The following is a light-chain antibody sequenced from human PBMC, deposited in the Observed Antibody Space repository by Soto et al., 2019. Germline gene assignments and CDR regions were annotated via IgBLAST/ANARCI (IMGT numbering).Light chain of an antibody. V-gene: IGKV1-13*02. CDR2: DVS. Sequence: AIQLTQSPSSLSASVGDRVTITCRASQDIRGALAWYQQKPGKAPKLLIYDVSSLESGVPSRFSGSGSGTDFTLTISSLQPEDFATYYYQQFNTCPITFGQGTRLEIK. J-gene: IGKJ5*01. CDR3: QQFNTCPIT. CDR1: QDIRGA.